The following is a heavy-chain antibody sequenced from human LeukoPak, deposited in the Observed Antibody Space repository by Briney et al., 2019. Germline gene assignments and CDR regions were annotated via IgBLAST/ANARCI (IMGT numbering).Heavy chain of an antibody. CDR1: GYTFTCYY. D-gene: IGHD3-10*01. Sequence: ASVKVSFKASGYTFTCYYMHWVRQAPGQGLEWMGRINPNSGGTNYAQKFQGRVTMTRDTSISTAYMELSRLRSDDTAVYYCASRAFVVRGVTSSPDGFDHWGQGTLVTVSS. CDR3: ASRAFVVRGVTSSPDGFDH. J-gene: IGHJ5*02. V-gene: IGHV1-2*06. CDR2: INPNSGGT.